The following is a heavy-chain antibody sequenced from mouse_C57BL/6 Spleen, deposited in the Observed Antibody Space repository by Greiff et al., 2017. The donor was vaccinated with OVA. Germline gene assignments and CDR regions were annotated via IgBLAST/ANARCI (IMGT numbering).Heavy chain of an antibody. V-gene: IGHV1-26*01. Sequence: EVQLVESGPELVKPGASVKISCKASGYTFTDYYMNWVKQSHGKSLEWIGDINPNNGGTSYNQKFKGKATLTVDKSSSTAYMELRSLTSEDSAVYYCARGGLENFDYWGQGTTLTVSS. CDR1: GYTFTDYY. CDR2: INPNNGGT. CDR3: ARGGLENFDY. D-gene: IGHD2-13*01. J-gene: IGHJ2*01.